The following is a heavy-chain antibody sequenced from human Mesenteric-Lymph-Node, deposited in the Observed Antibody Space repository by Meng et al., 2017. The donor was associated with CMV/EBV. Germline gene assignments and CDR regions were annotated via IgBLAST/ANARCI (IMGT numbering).Heavy chain of an antibody. J-gene: IGHJ6*02. CDR2: ISYSGRT. D-gene: IGHD1-26*01. CDR1: GGSISSSSYY. CDR3: AKVGATGSAYYAMDV. V-gene: IGHV4-39*07. Sequence: SETLSLTCTVSGGSISSSSYYWFWILQPPGPWLEWFVSISYSGRTYYNPSLKSRGTISLDTSKNQFSLNLRSVTDADTDVYYCAKVGATGSAYYAMDVWGQGTTVTVSS.